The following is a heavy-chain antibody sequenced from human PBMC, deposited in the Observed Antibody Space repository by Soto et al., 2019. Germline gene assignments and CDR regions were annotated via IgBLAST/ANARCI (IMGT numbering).Heavy chain of an antibody. D-gene: IGHD1-26*01. Sequence: PGGSLRLSCAASGFTFNKAWMSWVRQAPGKGLDWVGRIKSKSDGGTIDYAAPVRGRFTISRDDSKNTVFLQMNSLRTEDTAIYYCSTGGKYYGMDVWGQGTTVTGS. J-gene: IGHJ6*02. CDR2: IKSKSDGGTI. CDR1: GFTFNKAW. V-gene: IGHV3-15*01. CDR3: STGGKYYGMDV.